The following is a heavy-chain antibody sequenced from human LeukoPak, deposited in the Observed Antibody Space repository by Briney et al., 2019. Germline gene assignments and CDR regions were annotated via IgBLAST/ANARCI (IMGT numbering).Heavy chain of an antibody. CDR3: ARDICSSTSCYGWFDP. J-gene: IGHJ5*02. CDR2: IIPIFGTA. V-gene: IGHV1-69*13. Sequence: SVKVSCKASGGTFSSYAISWVRQAPGRGLEWMGGIIPIFGTANYAQKFQGRVTITADESTSTVYMELSSLRSEDTAVYYCARDICSSTSCYGWFDPWGQGTLVTVSS. D-gene: IGHD2-2*01. CDR1: GGTFSSYA.